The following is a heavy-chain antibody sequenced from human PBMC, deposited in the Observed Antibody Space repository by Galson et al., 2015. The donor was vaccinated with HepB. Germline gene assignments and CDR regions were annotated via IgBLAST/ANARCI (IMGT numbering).Heavy chain of an antibody. D-gene: IGHD6-13*01. Sequence: ETLSLTCAVYGGSFSGYYWSWIRQPPGKGLEWIGEINHSGSTNYNPSLKSRVTISVDTSKNQFSLKLSSVTAADTAVYYCARGYSSSHETYYFDYWGQGTLVTVSS. J-gene: IGHJ4*02. V-gene: IGHV4-34*01. CDR2: INHSGST. CDR1: GGSFSGYY. CDR3: ARGYSSSHETYYFDY.